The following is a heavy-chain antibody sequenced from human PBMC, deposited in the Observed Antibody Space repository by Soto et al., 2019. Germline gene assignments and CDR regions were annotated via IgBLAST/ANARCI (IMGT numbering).Heavy chain of an antibody. D-gene: IGHD4-17*01. CDR2: ISYDGSNK. Sequence: QVQLVESGGGVVQPGRSLRLSCAASGFTFSSYGMHWVRQAPGKGLEWVAVISYDGSNKYYADSVKGRFTISRDNSKNTLYLQMNSLRAEDTAVYYCAKDRGVTTLIIDLWGRGTLVTVSS. CDR3: AKDRGVTTLIIDL. V-gene: IGHV3-30*18. CDR1: GFTFSSYG. J-gene: IGHJ2*01.